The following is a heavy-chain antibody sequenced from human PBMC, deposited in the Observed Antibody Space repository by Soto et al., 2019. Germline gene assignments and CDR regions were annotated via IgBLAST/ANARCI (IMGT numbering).Heavy chain of an antibody. CDR3: AKGSQYSSSWYGRYYYYCGMDV. J-gene: IGHJ6*02. Sequence: QVQLVESGGGVVQPGRSLRLSCAASGFTFSSYGMHWVRQAPGKGLEWVAVISYDGSNKYYADSVKGRFTISRDNSKNTLYQQMNSLRAEDTAVYYCAKGSQYSSSWYGRYYYYCGMDVWGQGTTVTVSS. CDR2: ISYDGSNK. V-gene: IGHV3-30*18. CDR1: GFTFSSYG. D-gene: IGHD6-13*01.